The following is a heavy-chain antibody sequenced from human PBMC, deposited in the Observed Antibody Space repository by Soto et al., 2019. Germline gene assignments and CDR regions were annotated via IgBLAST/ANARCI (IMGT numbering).Heavy chain of an antibody. CDR1: GFTFSSYA. D-gene: IGHD5-18*01. CDR2: ISGSGGST. Sequence: GGSLRLSCAASGFTFSSYAMSWVRQAPGKGLEWVSAISGSGGSTYYADSVKGRFTISRDNSKNTLYLQMNSLRAEDTAVYYCAKEPIRGYSYGSLGHRGNYFDYWGQGTLVTVSS. V-gene: IGHV3-23*01. J-gene: IGHJ4*02. CDR3: AKEPIRGYSYGSLGHRGNYFDY.